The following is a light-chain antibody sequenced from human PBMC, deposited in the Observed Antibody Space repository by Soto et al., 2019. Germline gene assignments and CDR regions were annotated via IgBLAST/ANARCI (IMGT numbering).Light chain of an antibody. CDR1: SSNIGKNY. J-gene: IGLJ1*01. V-gene: IGLV1-51*01. Sequence: QSVLTQPPSVSAAPGQKVTISCSGSSSNIGKNYVSWYQQFPGTAPKLLIYDNNKRPSEIPDRFSGSKSGTSATLGITGLQTGDEADYYCGRWDNSLSAYVFGAGTKLTVL. CDR2: DNN. CDR3: GRWDNSLSAYV.